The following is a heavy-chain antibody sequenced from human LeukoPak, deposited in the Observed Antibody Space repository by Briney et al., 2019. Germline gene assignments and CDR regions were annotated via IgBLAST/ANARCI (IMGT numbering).Heavy chain of an antibody. CDR3: ARDPYSGSSDAFDI. CDR1: GFNFRAYW. V-gene: IGHV3-30*19. CDR2: ISYDGSNK. D-gene: IGHD1-26*01. Sequence: GGSLRLSCTTSGFNFRAYWMGWVRQAPGKGLEWVAVISYDGSNKYYADSVKGRFTISRDNSKNTLYLQMNSLRAEDTAVYYCARDPYSGSSDAFDIWGQGTMVTVSS. J-gene: IGHJ3*02.